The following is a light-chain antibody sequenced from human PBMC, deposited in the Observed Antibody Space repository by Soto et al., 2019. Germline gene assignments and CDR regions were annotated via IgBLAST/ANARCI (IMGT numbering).Light chain of an antibody. V-gene: IGLV2-14*03. J-gene: IGLJ1*01. CDR3: SSYTTSNTRQIV. CDR1: SSDVGGYNY. Sequence: QSALTQPASVSGSPGQSINISCTGTSSDVGGYNYVSWYQHHPGKAPNLIIYDVSNRPSGVSNPFSGSKSGNTASLTISGLQPEDEADYYCSSYTTSNTRQIVFGTGTKLTVL. CDR2: DVS.